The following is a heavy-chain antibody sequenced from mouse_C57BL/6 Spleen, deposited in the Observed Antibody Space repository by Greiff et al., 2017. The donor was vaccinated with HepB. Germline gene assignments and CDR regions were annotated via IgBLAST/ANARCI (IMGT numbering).Heavy chain of an antibody. Sequence: VQLQQSGPELVKPGASVKISCKASGYTFTDYYMNWVKQSHGKSLEWIGDINPNNGGTSYNQKFKGKATLTVDKSSSTAYMELRSLTSEDSAVYYCARFYYDGYYLDYWGQGTTLTVSS. CDR3: ARFYYDGYYLDY. V-gene: IGHV1-26*01. D-gene: IGHD2-3*01. J-gene: IGHJ2*01. CDR1: GYTFTDYY. CDR2: INPNNGGT.